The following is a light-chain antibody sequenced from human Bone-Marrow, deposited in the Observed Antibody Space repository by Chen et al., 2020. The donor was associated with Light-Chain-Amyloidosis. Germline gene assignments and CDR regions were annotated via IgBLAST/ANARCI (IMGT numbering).Light chain of an antibody. CDR2: GAS. V-gene: IGKV3-20*01. Sequence: EIVLTQSPGTLSLSPGERATLSCRASQSVSSSYLAWYQQKPGQAPRLLIYGASSRATCIPDRFSGSGAGTDVTLTIIRLEPEDFAGYYCQQYGSSPQTFGQGTKVEIK. CDR3: QQYGSSPQT. J-gene: IGKJ1*01. CDR1: QSVSSSY.